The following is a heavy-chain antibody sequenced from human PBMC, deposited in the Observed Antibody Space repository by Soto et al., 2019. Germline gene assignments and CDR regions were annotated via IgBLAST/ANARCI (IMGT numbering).Heavy chain of an antibody. CDR2: IYYSGST. CDR1: CGSISSSSYY. D-gene: IGHD5-18*01. V-gene: IGHV4-39*01. Sequence: SETLSLTCRVSCGSISSSSYYWGWIRQSPGKGLEWLGSIYYSGSTYYNPSLKSRVTISVDTSKNQFSLKLSSVTAADTAVYYCAVGGARRGYTYGYFDYWGQGTLVTVSS. CDR3: AVGGARRGYTYGYFDY. J-gene: IGHJ4*02.